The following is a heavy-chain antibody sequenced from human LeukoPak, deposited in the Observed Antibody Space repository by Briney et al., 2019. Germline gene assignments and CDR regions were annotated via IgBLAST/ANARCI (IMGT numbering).Heavy chain of an antibody. CDR2: IYYSGST. Sequence: QTLSLTCTVXGGSISSGGYYWSWIRQHQGKGLEWIVYIYYSGSTYYNPSLKRRITISVYTTKNQFSLKLSSVTAADTAVYYCARGLHGYYYDSSGSRYFDYWGQGTLVTVSS. D-gene: IGHD3-22*01. V-gene: IGHV4-31*03. J-gene: IGHJ4*02. CDR3: ARGLHGYYYDSSGSRYFDY. CDR1: GGSISSGGYY.